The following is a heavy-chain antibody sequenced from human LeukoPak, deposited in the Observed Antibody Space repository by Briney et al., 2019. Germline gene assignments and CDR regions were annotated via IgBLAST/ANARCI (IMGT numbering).Heavy chain of an antibody. CDR3: ARDDVGYYYDSSGYYRGFDY. CDR1: GGTFSSYA. D-gene: IGHD3-22*01. CDR2: IIPIFGTA. J-gene: IGHJ4*02. Sequence: GASVNVSCKASGGTFSSYAISWVRQAPGQGLEWMGGIIPIFGTANYAQKFQGRVTITADESTSTAYMELSSLRSEDTAVYYCARDDVGYYYDSSGYYRGFDYWGQGTLVTVSS. V-gene: IGHV1-69*13.